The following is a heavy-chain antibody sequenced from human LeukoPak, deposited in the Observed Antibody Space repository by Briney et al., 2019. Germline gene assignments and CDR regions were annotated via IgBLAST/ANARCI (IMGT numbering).Heavy chain of an antibody. CDR1: GFTVSSNY. D-gene: IGHD1-1*01. J-gene: IGHJ4*02. CDR2: ISSSSSYT. V-gene: IGHV3-11*06. CDR3: ARGTGTTAYFDY. Sequence: GGSLRLSCAASGFTVSSNYMSWIRQAPGKGLEWVSYISSSSSYTKYADSVKGRFTISRDNAKNSLYLQVNSLRAEDTAVYYCARGTGTTAYFDYWGQGTLVTVSS.